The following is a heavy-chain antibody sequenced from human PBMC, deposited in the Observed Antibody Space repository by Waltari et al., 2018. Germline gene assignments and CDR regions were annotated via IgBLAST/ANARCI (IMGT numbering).Heavy chain of an antibody. J-gene: IGHJ3*02. D-gene: IGHD6-19*01. CDR3: TRVGPRESSAVAGTLAFDI. CDR2: IRSKAYGGTT. CDR1: GFTFGDYA. Sequence: EVQLVESGGGLVQPGRSLRLSCTASGFTFGDYAMSWVRQAPGKGLEWVGFIRSKAYGGTTEYAASVKGRFTISRDDSKSIAYLQMNSLKTEDTAVYYCTRVGPRESSAVAGTLAFDIWGQGTMVTVSS. V-gene: IGHV3-49*04.